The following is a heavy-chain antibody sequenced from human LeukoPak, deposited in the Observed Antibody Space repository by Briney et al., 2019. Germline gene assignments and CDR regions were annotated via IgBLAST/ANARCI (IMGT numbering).Heavy chain of an antibody. V-gene: IGHV1-2*02. CDR2: INPNSGGT. CDR1: GYTFTGYY. D-gene: IGHD5-24*01. CDR3: ARGFSSKMATIYFDY. Sequence: ASVKVSCKASGYTFTGYYMHWVRQAPGQGLEWMGWINPNSGGTNYAQKFQGRVTMTRDTSISTAYMELSRLRSDDTAVYYRARGFSSKMATIYFDYWGQGTLVTVSS. J-gene: IGHJ4*02.